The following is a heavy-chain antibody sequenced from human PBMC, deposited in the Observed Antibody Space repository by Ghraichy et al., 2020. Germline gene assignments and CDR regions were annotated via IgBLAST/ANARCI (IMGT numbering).Heavy chain of an antibody. D-gene: IGHD2-2*01. CDR2: INHSGST. Sequence: SETLSLTCAVYGGSFSGYYWIWIRQPPGKGLEWIGEINHSGSTNYNPSLKSRVTISVDTSKNQFSLKLSSVTAADTAVYYCARGTEYCSSTSCLFRMQRYYYYGMDVWGQGTTVTVSS. CDR3: ARGTEYCSSTSCLFRMQRYYYYGMDV. V-gene: IGHV4-34*01. J-gene: IGHJ6*02. CDR1: GGSFSGYY.